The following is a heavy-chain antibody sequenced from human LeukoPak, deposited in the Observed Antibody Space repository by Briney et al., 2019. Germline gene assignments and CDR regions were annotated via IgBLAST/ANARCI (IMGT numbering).Heavy chain of an antibody. Sequence: SETLSLTCTVSGGSISSSSYYWGWIRQPPGKGLEWIGSIYYSGSTYYNPSLKSRVTISVDTSKNQFSLKLSSVTAADTAVYYCARHPCSSSCHRLDPWGQGTLVTVSS. CDR3: ARHPCSSSCHRLDP. D-gene: IGHD6-13*01. CDR2: IYYSGST. CDR1: GGSISSSSYY. V-gene: IGHV4-39*01. J-gene: IGHJ5*02.